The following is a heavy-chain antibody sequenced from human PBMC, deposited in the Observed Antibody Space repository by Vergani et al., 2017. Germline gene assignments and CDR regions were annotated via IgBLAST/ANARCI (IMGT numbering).Heavy chain of an antibody. Sequence: QVQLVQSGAEVKQPGSSVKVSCTASGGTFSSYAISWVRQAPGQGLEWMGEIIPIFGTANYAQKFQGRVTITADESTSTAYMELSSLRSEDTAVYYCARDEGGNYGPFAYWGQGTLVTVSS. V-gene: IGHV1-69*01. CDR2: IIPIFGTA. J-gene: IGHJ4*02. D-gene: IGHD4-11*01. CDR1: GGTFSSYA. CDR3: ARDEGGNYGPFAY.